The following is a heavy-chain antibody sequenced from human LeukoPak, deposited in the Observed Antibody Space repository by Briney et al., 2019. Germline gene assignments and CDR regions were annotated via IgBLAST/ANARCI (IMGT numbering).Heavy chain of an antibody. V-gene: IGHV3-30*18. Sequence: GGSLRLSCAASGFTFSSYGMHWVRQAPGKGLEWVADISFDGSNKYYADSVKGRFTISRDNSKNTLSLQMNSLRVEDTALYYCAKGNAGTGMDVWGQGTTVTVSS. CDR3: AKGNAGTGMDV. CDR2: ISFDGSNK. CDR1: GFTFSSYG. D-gene: IGHD6-13*01. J-gene: IGHJ6*02.